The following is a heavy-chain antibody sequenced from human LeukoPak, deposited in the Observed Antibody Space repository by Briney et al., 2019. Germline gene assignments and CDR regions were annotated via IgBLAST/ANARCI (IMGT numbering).Heavy chain of an antibody. V-gene: IGHV4-28*03. J-gene: IGHJ4*02. CDR1: GYSITSSSW. Sequence: SDTLSLTCAVSGYSITSSSWWGWIRQPPGKGLEWIGYIYHSGTTYYNPSLRSRVTMSVDTSKNQFSLKLSSVTAADTAVYYCARGSGSYFFDYWGQGTLVTVSS. CDR3: ARGSGSYFFDY. CDR2: IYHSGTT. D-gene: IGHD3-10*01.